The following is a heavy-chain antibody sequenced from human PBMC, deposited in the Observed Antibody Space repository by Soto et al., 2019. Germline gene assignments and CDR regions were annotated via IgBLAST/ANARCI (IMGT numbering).Heavy chain of an antibody. CDR2: VGGSDTDK. J-gene: IGHJ3*02. CDR1: GFTFSAYA. CDR3: AKDATAVNGVWDPFDM. D-gene: IGHD2-8*01. V-gene: IGHV3-23*01. Sequence: EVQLLEAGGGVVQPGGSLRLSCAASGFTFSAYAMSWVRQAPGKGLQWVSGVGGSDTDKHYADSVRCRFTVSRDNSKNKLYLQMNSLRADDKAVYYCAKDATAVNGVWDPFDMWGQGTEVTVSS.